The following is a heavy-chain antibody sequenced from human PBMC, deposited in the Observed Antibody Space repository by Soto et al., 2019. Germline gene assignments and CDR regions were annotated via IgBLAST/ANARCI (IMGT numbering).Heavy chain of an antibody. V-gene: IGHV1-69*01. J-gene: IGHJ6*02. CDR2: IIPIFGIG. Sequence: QVQLVQSGAEVKKPGSSVKVSCKASGGTFNRYAISWVRQAPGQGLEWMGGIIPIFGIGNDAQRFQGRVTITADESTGTEYMELSSLRSEDTGVYYCAGSAITLFGVVSIPPHYYSEMDDWGQGTTVTVSS. CDR1: GGTFNRYA. CDR3: AGSAITLFGVVSIPPHYYSEMDD. D-gene: IGHD3-3*01.